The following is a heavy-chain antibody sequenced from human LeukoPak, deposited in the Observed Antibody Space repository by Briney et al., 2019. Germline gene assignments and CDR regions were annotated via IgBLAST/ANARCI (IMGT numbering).Heavy chain of an antibody. CDR1: VCSFTNYY. D-gene: IGHD5-18*01. CDR3: ARGGYIYGSFDN. V-gene: IGHV1-46*01. J-gene: IGHJ4*02. CDR2: IKPSGGSSGGST. Sequence: AAVTVSFKSSVCSFTNYYLHWVRQAPAQGLEEMGMIKPSGGSSGGSTTYDQTFQGRVTMTRDTSTSTVYMELSNLRSEDTAVYYCARGGYIYGSFDNWGQGTLVTVSS.